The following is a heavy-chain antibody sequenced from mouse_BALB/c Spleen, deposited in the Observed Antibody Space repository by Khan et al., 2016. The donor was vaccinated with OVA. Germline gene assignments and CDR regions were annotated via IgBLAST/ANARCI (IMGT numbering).Heavy chain of an antibody. Sequence: QVQLQQSGAELVNPGASVNLSCKASGYTLTSYWMHWVKQRPGQGLEWIGEINPSNGRTNYNEKFKSKATLTVDKSSSTAYMQLSSPTSEDSAVYCCARLLINFDYWGQGTTLTVSS. V-gene: IGHV1S81*02. CDR1: GYTLTSYW. D-gene: IGHD2-1*01. J-gene: IGHJ2*01. CDR3: ARLLINFDY. CDR2: INPSNGRT.